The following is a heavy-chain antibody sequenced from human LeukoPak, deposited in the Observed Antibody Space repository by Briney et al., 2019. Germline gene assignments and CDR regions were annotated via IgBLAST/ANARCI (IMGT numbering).Heavy chain of an antibody. J-gene: IGHJ6*03. CDR3: ARGWAFGSSWYVNYYYYMDV. Sequence: PSETLSLTCAVYGGSFSGYYWSWIRQPPGKGLEWIGEINHSGSTNYNPSLKSRVTISVDTSKNQSSLKLSSVTAADTAVYYCARGWAFGSSWYVNYYYYMDVWGKGTTVTVSS. CDR1: GGSFSGYY. CDR2: INHSGST. D-gene: IGHD6-13*01. V-gene: IGHV4-34*01.